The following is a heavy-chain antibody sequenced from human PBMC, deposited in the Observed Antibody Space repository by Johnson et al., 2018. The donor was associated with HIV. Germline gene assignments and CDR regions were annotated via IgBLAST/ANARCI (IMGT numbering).Heavy chain of an antibody. J-gene: IGHJ3*02. CDR2: IKQDGSEK. Sequence: VQLVESGGGLVQHGGSLRLPCAASGFKLSRYWMSWVRQAPGKGLEWVANIKQDGSEKYYVDSVKGRFTISRDNAKNSLYLQMNSLRVEDTALYYCAREGARNAFDIWGQGTMVTVSS. D-gene: IGHD3-16*01. V-gene: IGHV3-7*03. CDR1: GFKLSRYW. CDR3: AREGARNAFDI.